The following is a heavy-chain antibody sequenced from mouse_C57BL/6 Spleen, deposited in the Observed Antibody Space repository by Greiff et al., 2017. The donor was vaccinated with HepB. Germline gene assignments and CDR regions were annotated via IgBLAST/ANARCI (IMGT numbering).Heavy chain of an antibody. J-gene: IGHJ1*03. CDR2: ISYDGSN. D-gene: IGHD1-1*01. CDR3: AREGTVVATYRYFDV. V-gene: IGHV3-6*01. Sequence: EVKLQESGPGLVKPSQSLSLTCSVTGYSITSGYYWNWIRQFPGNKLEWMGYISYDGSNNYNPSLKNRNSITRDTSTNQFFLKLNSVTTEDTATYYCAREGTVVATYRYFDVWGTGTTVTVSS. CDR1: GYSITSGYY.